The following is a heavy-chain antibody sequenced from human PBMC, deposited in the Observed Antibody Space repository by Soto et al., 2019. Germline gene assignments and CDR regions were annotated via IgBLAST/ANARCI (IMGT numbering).Heavy chain of an antibody. Sequence: LRLSCAASGFTFSSYVMHWVRQAPGKGLEWVAVISYDGSNKYYADSVKGRFTISRDNSKHTLFLQMNSLRPEDTAVYYCAKDLEGYCSSTSCYTYFGLDVWGQGTTVTVSS. J-gene: IGHJ6*02. CDR1: GFTFSSYV. CDR3: AKDLEGYCSSTSCYTYFGLDV. CDR2: ISYDGSNK. V-gene: IGHV3-30*18. D-gene: IGHD2-2*01.